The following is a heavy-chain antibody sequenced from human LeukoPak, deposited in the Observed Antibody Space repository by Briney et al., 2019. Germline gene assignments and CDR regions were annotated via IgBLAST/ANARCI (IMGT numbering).Heavy chain of an antibody. CDR1: GDSISSDNYY. Sequence: SETLSLTCTASGDSISSDNYYWNWIRQLPGKGLEWIGYIYYSGSTYYNPSLKSRITISVDTSKNQFSLKLSSVTAADTAVYYCARAPYSSSSARHIDYWGQGTLITVSS. D-gene: IGHD6-6*01. CDR2: IYYSGST. J-gene: IGHJ4*02. CDR3: ARAPYSSSSARHIDY. V-gene: IGHV4-30-4*01.